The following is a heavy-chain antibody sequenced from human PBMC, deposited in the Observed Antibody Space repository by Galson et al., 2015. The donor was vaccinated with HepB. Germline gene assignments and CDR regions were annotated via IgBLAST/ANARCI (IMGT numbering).Heavy chain of an antibody. J-gene: IGHJ5*02. Sequence: SLRLSCAASGFTFSSYAMSWVRQAPGKGLEWVSAISGSGGSTYYADSVKGRFTISRDNSKNTLYLQMNSLRAEDTAVYYCAKSSRLLYPLHLGWFDPWGQGTLVTVSS. CDR2: ISGSGGST. D-gene: IGHD2-2*02. CDR1: GFTFSSYA. CDR3: AKSSRLLYPLHLGWFDP. V-gene: IGHV3-23*01.